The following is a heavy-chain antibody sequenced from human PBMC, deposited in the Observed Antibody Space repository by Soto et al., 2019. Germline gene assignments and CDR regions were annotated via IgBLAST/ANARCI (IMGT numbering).Heavy chain of an antibody. CDR3: TTERGSSSVAYYYGMDV. CDR1: GFTFSNAW. D-gene: IGHD6-6*01. V-gene: IGHV3-15*07. Sequence: GGSLRLSCAASGFTFSNAWMNWVRQAPGKGLEWVGRIKSKTDGGTTDYAAPVKGRFTISRDDSKNTLYLQMNSLKTEDTAVYYCTTERGSSSVAYYYGMDVWGQGTTVTVSS. J-gene: IGHJ6*02. CDR2: IKSKTDGGTT.